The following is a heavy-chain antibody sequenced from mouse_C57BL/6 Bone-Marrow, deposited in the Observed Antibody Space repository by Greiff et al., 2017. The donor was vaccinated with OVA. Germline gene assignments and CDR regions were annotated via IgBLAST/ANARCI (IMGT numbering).Heavy chain of an antibody. V-gene: IGHV1-69*01. Sequence: QVQLQQPGAELVMPGASVKLSCKASGYTFTSYWMHWVQQRPGQGLEWIGEIDPSDSYPNYNQKFKSKTTWTVNKTSSAAYMQHSSLTTEDSAVKDWARKSYGYNDVWGTGTTVTVSS. J-gene: IGHJ1*03. CDR3: ARKSYGYNDV. CDR2: IDPSDSYP. CDR1: GYTFTSYW.